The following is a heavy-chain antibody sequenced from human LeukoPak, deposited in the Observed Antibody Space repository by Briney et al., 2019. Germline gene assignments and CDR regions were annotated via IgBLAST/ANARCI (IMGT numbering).Heavy chain of an antibody. Sequence: RWASVKVSCKASGGTFSSYAISWVRQAPGQGLEWMGRIIPILGIANYAQKFQGRVTMTRDTSTSTVYMELSSLRSEDTAVYYCARAPLNCGGDCYPAYWGQGTLVTVSS. CDR3: ARAPLNCGGDCYPAY. J-gene: IGHJ4*02. D-gene: IGHD2-21*02. V-gene: IGHV1-69*04. CDR1: GGTFSSYA. CDR2: IIPILGIA.